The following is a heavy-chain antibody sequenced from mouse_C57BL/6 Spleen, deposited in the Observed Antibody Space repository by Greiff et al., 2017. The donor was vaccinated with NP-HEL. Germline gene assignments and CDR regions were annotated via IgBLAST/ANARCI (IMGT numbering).Heavy chain of an antibody. CDR3: ARSSANGDEEGY. J-gene: IGHJ2*01. D-gene: IGHD4-1*01. Sequence: QVQLQQPGAELVKPGASVKLSCKASGYTFTSSWMPWVKQRPGPGLEWIGEIDPSDSYTNSNHKFKGKATLTVDTSSSTAYLQLSSLTSEDSAVYYCARSSANGDEEGYWGQGTTLTVSS. CDR2: IDPSDSYT. CDR1: GYTFTSSW. V-gene: IGHV1-50*01.